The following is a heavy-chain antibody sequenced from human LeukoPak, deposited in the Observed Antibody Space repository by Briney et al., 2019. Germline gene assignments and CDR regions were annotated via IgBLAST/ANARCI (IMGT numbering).Heavy chain of an antibody. CDR3: ARAASGYGRFDP. V-gene: IGHV3-74*01. Sequence: GGSLRLSCAASGFTFSSDWMHWVRQAPGKGLVWVSRINGVGSSTSYADSVKGRFTVSRDNAKNTLCLQMNSLRAEDTAVYYCARAASGYGRFDPWGQGTLVTVSS. J-gene: IGHJ5*02. D-gene: IGHD5-12*01. CDR1: GFTFSSDW. CDR2: INGVGSST.